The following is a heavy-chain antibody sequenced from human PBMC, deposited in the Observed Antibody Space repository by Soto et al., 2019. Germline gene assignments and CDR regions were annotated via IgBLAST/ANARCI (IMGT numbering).Heavy chain of an antibody. CDR1: GDSVSSNSAA. J-gene: IGHJ6*02. CDR3: ARSSTVSSVVSENYYYYGMDV. V-gene: IGHV6-1*01. Sequence: PSQTLSLTCAISGDSVSSNSAAWNWIRQSPSRGLEWLGRTYYRSKWYNDYAVSVKSRITINPDTSKNQFSLQLNSVTPEDTAVYYFARSSTVSSVVSENYYYYGMDVWGQGTTVTVSS. D-gene: IGHD2-8*02. CDR2: TYYRSKWYN.